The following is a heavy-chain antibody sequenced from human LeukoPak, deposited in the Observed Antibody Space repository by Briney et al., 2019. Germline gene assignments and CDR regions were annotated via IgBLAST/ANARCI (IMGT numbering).Heavy chain of an antibody. V-gene: IGHV3-30*18. D-gene: IGHD3-10*02. CDR3: AKDRNYVGTLDY. CDR2: ISYDGTNK. CDR1: GFTFSNYG. Sequence: PGRSLRLSCAASGFTFSNYGLHWVRQAPGKGLEWVAVISYDGTNKFYADSVKGQFTISRDNSKNTLYLQMNSLRPEDTAVYYCAKDRNYVGTLDYWGQGTLVTVSS. J-gene: IGHJ4*02.